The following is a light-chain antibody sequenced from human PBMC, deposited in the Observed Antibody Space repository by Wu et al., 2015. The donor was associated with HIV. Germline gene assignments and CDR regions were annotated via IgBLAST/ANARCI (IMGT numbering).Light chain of an antibody. J-gene: IGKJ5*01. Sequence: ATVSCRASQRIDSRSLAWYQQRLGQAPRLLISAASNRAAGIPDRFNGSGSGTGFILTISGLEPEDSAVYFCQQYGGSPPVTFGQGTRLEIK. CDR1: QRIDSRS. V-gene: IGKV3-20*01. CDR3: QQYGGSPPVT. CDR2: AAS.